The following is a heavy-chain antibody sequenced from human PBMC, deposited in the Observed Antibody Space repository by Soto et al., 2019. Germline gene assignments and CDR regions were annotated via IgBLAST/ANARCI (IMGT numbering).Heavy chain of an antibody. D-gene: IGHD3-10*01. CDR1: GGSISSSSYY. CDR3: ARGSIGWPEMGLYYYYYGMDV. J-gene: IGHJ6*02. CDR2: IYYSGST. V-gene: IGHV4-39*01. Sequence: NPSETLSLTCTVSGGSISSSSYYWGWIRQPPGKGLEWIGSIYYSGSTYYNPSLKSRVTISVDTSKNQFSLKLSSVTAADTAVYYCARGSIGWPEMGLYYYYYGMDVWGQGTTVTVSS.